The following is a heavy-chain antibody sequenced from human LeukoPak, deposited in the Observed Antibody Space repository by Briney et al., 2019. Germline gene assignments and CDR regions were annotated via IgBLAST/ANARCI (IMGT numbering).Heavy chain of an antibody. D-gene: IGHD1-14*01. J-gene: IGHJ3*02. CDR1: GDSVSSNSAT. CDR2: TYYKSKWYS. Sequence: SQTLSLTCAISGDSVSSNSATWNWIRQSPSRGLEWLGRTYYKSKWYSDYAVSVRSRVTINPDTSKNQFSLQLKSVTPEDTAVYYCVRDDGIGLDAFDIWGQGTMVTVSS. V-gene: IGHV6-1*01. CDR3: VRDDGIGLDAFDI.